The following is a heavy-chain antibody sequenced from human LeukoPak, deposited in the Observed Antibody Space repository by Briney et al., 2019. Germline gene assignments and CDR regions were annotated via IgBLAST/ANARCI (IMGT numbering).Heavy chain of an antibody. J-gene: IGHJ4*02. CDR1: GGSISSSRYY. Sequence: PSETLSLTCTVSGGSISSSRYYWGWIRQPPGKGLEWIGSIYYSGSTYYNPSLKSRVTISVDTSKNQFSLKLSSVTAADTAVYYCASRRSSWYRGGYFDYWGQGTLVTVSS. CDR3: ASRRSSWYRGGYFDY. CDR2: IYYSGST. V-gene: IGHV4-39*01. D-gene: IGHD6-13*01.